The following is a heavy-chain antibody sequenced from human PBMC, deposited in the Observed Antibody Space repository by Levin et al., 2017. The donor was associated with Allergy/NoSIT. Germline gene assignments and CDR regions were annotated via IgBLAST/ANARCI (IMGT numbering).Heavy chain of an antibody. CDR2: ISPNSNYI. V-gene: IGHV3-21*01. CDR3: ARCGSPDY. Sequence: SGGSLRLSCAASGFTFSDYSMNWVRQAPGKGLEWVSSISPNSNYIYYADSLKGRFTISRDNAKSSVFLQMNSLRAEDTALYYCARCGSPDYWGQGTLVTVSS. CDR1: GFTFSDYS. D-gene: IGHD2-21*01. J-gene: IGHJ4*02.